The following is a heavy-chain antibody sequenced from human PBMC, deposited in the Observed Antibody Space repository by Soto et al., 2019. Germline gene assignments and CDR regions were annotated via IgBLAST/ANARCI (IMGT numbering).Heavy chain of an antibody. CDR3: ARGYPHGY. Sequence: QVRLVQSGAEVKKPGASVKVSCKASGYTFTTYDITWVRQAPGQGLEWMGWISTYNANTNYAQNFQGRVTMTTDTATSTAYMELRSLRSDDTAVYYCARGYPHGYWGQGTLVTVSS. CDR1: GYTFTTYD. V-gene: IGHV1-18*01. CDR2: ISTYNANT. D-gene: IGHD5-18*01. J-gene: IGHJ4*02.